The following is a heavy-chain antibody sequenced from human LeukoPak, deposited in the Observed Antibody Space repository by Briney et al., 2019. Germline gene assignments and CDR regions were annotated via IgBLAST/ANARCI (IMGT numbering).Heavy chain of an antibody. CDR1: GGSISSGSYY. D-gene: IGHD1-26*01. V-gene: IGHV4-61*02. Sequence: SQTLSLTCTVSGGSISSGSYYWSWIRQPAGKGLEWIGRIYTSGSTNYNPSLKSRVTISVDTSKNQFSLKLSSVTATDTAVYYCARELGYSGSYRDAFDIWGQGTMVTVSS. J-gene: IGHJ3*02. CDR3: ARELGYSGSYRDAFDI. CDR2: IYTSGST.